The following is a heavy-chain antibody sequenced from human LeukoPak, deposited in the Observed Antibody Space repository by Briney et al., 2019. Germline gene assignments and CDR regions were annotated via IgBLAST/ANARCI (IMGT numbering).Heavy chain of an antibody. CDR2: FYFSGTS. Sequence: PSETLSLTCSVSGASISGYYLSWSRQSPGKGLEWIGYFYFSGTSTFNPSLQSRVTMSVDASKNQFSLRLTSVTAADTAVYYCVRHVTTGFNLFEPWGQGTLVTVSS. V-gene: IGHV4-59*08. D-gene: IGHD5-24*01. CDR3: VRHVTTGFNLFEP. J-gene: IGHJ5*02. CDR1: GASISGYY.